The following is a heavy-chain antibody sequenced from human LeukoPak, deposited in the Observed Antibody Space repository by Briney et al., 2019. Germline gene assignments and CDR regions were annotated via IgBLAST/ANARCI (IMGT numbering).Heavy chain of an antibody. CDR2: ISGRSSII. J-gene: IGHJ3*02. V-gene: IGHV3-48*04. CDR1: GFTFSSYA. D-gene: IGHD1-26*01. CDR3: ARDQSGHIAGGTDAFEI. Sequence: QPGRSLRLSCAASGFTFSSYAMHWVRQAPGKGPEWVSYISGRSSIIYYADSVKGRFTISRDNAKNSLYLQMTGLRAEDTAVYYCARDQSGHIAGGTDAFEIWGQGTMVTVSS.